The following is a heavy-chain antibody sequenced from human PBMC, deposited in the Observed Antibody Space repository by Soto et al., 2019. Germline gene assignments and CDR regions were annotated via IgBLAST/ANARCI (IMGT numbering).Heavy chain of an antibody. V-gene: IGHV4-4*02. CDR3: ASRDPGTSVDY. CDR2: IYRTGST. CDR1: GGSFTSNNW. J-gene: IGHJ4*02. Sequence: SETLSLTCAVSGGSFTSNNWWTWVRQPPGQGLEWIGEIYRTGSTNNNPSLKSRVTISLDKSENQFSLKVTSLTAADTAVYYCASRDPGTSVDYWGQGTLVTVSS. D-gene: IGHD1-7*01.